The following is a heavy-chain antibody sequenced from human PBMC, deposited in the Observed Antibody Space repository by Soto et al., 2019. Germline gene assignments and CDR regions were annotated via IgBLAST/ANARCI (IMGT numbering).Heavy chain of an antibody. CDR3: ARVGFPVISTVPTHYFDY. CDR1: GGSFSGYY. Sequence: PSETLSLTCAVYGGSFSGYYWSWIRQPPGKGLEWMGEINHSGSTNYNPCLKSRVTISVDTSKNQFSLKLSSVTAADTADYYCARVGFPVISTVPTHYFDYWGQGTLVTVSS. CDR2: INHSGST. D-gene: IGHD4-17*01. V-gene: IGHV4-34*01. J-gene: IGHJ4*02.